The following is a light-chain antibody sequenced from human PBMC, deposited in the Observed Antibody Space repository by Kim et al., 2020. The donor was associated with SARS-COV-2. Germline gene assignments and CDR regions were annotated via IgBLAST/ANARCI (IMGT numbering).Light chain of an antibody. CDR1: KLGDKY. V-gene: IGLV3-1*01. CDR2: QDS. J-gene: IGLJ2*01. Sequence: SPGQTASITCSGVKLGDKYACWYQQKPGQSPVLVIYQDSKRPSGIPERFSGSNSGNTATLTISGTQAMDEADYYCQAWDSSTAVFGGGTQLTVL. CDR3: QAWDSSTAV.